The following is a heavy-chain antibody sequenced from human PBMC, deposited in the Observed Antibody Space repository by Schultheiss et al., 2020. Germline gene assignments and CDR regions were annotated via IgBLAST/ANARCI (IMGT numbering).Heavy chain of an antibody. CDR1: GFKFSSYW. Sequence: GGSLRLSCAASGFKFSSYWMSWVRQAPGKGLEWVANIKQDGSEKYHVDSVKGRFTISRDNAKNSVYLQMNSLRAEDTAVYYCARDHTVTTLWVYWGQGTLVTVSS. D-gene: IGHD4-11*01. CDR2: IKQDGSEK. V-gene: IGHV3-7*03. J-gene: IGHJ4*02. CDR3: ARDHTVTTLWVY.